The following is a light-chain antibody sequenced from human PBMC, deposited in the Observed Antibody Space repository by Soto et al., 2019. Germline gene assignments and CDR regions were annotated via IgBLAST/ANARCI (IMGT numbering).Light chain of an antibody. J-gene: IGKJ5*01. CDR1: QGISSY. CDR3: QQYNSYSIT. V-gene: IGKV1-9*01. Sequence: IHMIQSPSTVSASVGYRVTITCRASQGISSYLAWCQQKPGKAPKLLIYAASTLQSGVPSRFSGSGYGTEFNLTISSLQTDDFATYYCQQYNSYSITFGQGTRLEIK. CDR2: AAS.